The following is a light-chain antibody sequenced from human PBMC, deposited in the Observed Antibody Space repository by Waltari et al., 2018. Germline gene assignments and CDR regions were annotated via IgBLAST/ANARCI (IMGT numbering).Light chain of an antibody. CDR2: LGS. V-gene: IGKV2-28*01. CDR3: MEALQSVT. Sequence: DIVMTQSPLSLPVTPGEPATIFCRSSQSLLHSNGYDYLDWYLQKPGQSQQLLIYLGSSRAAGVPDRLSGSGSGTDFTLKIRRVEAEDAGVYYCMEALQSVTFGQGTRLEIK. CDR1: QSLLHSNGYDY. J-gene: IGKJ5*01.